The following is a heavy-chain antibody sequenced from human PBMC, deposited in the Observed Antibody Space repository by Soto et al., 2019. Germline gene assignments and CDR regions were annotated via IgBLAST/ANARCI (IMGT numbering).Heavy chain of an antibody. D-gene: IGHD2-2*01. Sequence: QVQLQQWGAGLLKPSETLSLTCAVYGGSFSGYYWSCIRQPPGKGLEWIGEINHSGSTNYNPSLKSRVTISVDTSKNQFSLKLSSVTAADTAVYYCARGPLVVPAAIVYWGQGTLVTVSS. J-gene: IGHJ4*02. CDR2: INHSGST. CDR3: ARGPLVVPAAIVY. CDR1: GGSFSGYY. V-gene: IGHV4-34*01.